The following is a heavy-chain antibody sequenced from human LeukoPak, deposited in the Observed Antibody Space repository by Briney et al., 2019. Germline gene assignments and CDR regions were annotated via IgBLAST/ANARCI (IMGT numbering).Heavy chain of an antibody. CDR1: GFTFTDYT. Sequence: PGGSLRLSCAASGFTFTDYTINWVRQAPGKGLERVSSISTSSNIYYADSVKGRFTVSRDNAKNSVYLQTNSLRAADTAVYYCARDRSYVGFDYWGQGTLVTVSS. J-gene: IGHJ4*02. D-gene: IGHD4-23*01. V-gene: IGHV3-69-1*01. CDR3: ARDRSYVGFDY. CDR2: ISTSSNI.